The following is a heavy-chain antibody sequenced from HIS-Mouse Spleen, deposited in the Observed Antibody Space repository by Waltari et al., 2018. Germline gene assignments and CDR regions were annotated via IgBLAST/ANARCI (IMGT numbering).Heavy chain of an antibody. D-gene: IGHD1-20*01. Sequence: QVQLQQSGPGLVKPSQTLSLTCAISGDSVSNNSAAWNRIRHSPSTGPEWLGRTYYRSKWYNDYAVSVKSRITINPDTSKNQFSLQLNSVTPEDTAVYYCARAGFNWDDAFDIWGQGTMVTVSS. CDR1: GDSVSNNSAA. V-gene: IGHV6-1*01. CDR2: TYYRSKWYN. CDR3: ARAGFNWDDAFDI. J-gene: IGHJ3*02.